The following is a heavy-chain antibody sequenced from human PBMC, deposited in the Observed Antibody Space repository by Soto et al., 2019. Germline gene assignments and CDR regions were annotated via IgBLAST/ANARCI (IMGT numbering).Heavy chain of an antibody. Sequence: QVQLVQSGAEVKKPGSSVKVSCKASGGTFNNYGMGWVRQAPGQGLEWMGGIIPMIGRTNYAQKFQGRLTLTAAASRSKAYMELRSLRYDDTAVYYWASWDYDVLTGYSYDDWGQGTLVTVSS. V-gene: IGHV1-69*01. CDR3: ASWDYDVLTGYSYDD. CDR2: IIPMIGRT. D-gene: IGHD3-9*01. CDR1: GGTFNNYG. J-gene: IGHJ4*02.